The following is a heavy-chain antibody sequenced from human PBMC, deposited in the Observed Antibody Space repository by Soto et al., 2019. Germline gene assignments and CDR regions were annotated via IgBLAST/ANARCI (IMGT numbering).Heavy chain of an antibody. V-gene: IGHV3-23*01. Sequence: PGGSLRLSCAASGFTFSSYAMSWVRQAPGKGLEWVSAISGSGGSTYYADSAKGRFTISRDNSKNTLYLQMNSLRAEDTAVYYCAKDQDFWSGPFDYWGQGTLVTVSS. CDR2: ISGSGGST. CDR3: AKDQDFWSGPFDY. CDR1: GFTFSSYA. J-gene: IGHJ4*02. D-gene: IGHD3-3*01.